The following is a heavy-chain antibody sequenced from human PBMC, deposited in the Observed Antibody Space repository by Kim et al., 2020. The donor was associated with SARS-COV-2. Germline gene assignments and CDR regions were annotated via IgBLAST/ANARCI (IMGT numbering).Heavy chain of an antibody. CDR3: ARDGSSKGVLWFGVRRFAYGMDV. J-gene: IGHJ6*02. V-gene: IGHV3-21*01. D-gene: IGHD3-10*01. Sequence: GGSLRLSCAASGFTFSSYSMNWVRQAPGKGLEWVSSISSSSSYIYYADSVKGRFTISRDNAKNSLYLQMNSLRAEDTAVYYCARDGSSKGVLWFGVRRFAYGMDVWGQGTTVTVSS. CDR1: GFTFSSYS. CDR2: ISSSSSYI.